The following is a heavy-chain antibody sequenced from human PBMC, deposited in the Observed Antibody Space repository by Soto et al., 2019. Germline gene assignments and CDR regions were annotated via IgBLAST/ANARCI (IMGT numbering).Heavy chain of an antibody. CDR1: GFSFRSFG. V-gene: IGHV3-30*18. D-gene: IGHD2-21*02. J-gene: IGHJ6*02. CDR2: VSHEGTYK. Sequence: PGGSLSLSCEVSGFSFRSFGMHWVRQAPAEGLEWVTVVSHEGTYKHYADSVKGRFTISRDDSKNTLYLEMNGLRAEDTAVYYCAKEGGYGDRIADDYYYYGMDVWGQGTTVTVSS. CDR3: AKEGGYGDRIADDYYYYGMDV.